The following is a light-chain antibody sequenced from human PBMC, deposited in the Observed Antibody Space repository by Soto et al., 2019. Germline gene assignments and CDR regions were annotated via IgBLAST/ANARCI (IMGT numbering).Light chain of an antibody. CDR3: QQYNSYSGT. CDR2: DAS. J-gene: IGKJ1*01. CDR1: QSISSW. V-gene: IGKV1-5*01. Sequence: DIQMTQSPSTLSASVGDRVTITCRASQSISSWLAWYQQKPGKPPKLLIYDASSLESGVPSRFSGSGSGTEFTLTISSLQPDDFETYYCQQYNSYSGTFGQGTKVDIK.